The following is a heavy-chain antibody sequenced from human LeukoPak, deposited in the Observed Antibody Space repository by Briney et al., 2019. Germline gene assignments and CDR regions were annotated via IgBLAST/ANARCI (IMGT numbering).Heavy chain of an antibody. CDR3: ARVIIVGATGI. J-gene: IGHJ3*02. CDR2: ISSGGSTV. V-gene: IGHV3-48*03. Sequence: GGSLRLSCAASGFTFSSYEMNWVRQAPGKGLEWVSYISSGGSTVHYAASVKGRFTISRDNAKNSLYLQMNSLRAEDTAVYCCARVIIVGATGIWGQGTMVTVSS. D-gene: IGHD1-26*01. CDR1: GFTFSSYE.